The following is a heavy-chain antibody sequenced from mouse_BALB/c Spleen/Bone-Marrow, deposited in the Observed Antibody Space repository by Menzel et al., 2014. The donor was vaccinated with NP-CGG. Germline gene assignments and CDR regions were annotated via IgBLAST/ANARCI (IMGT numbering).Heavy chain of an antibody. Sequence: VQVVESGPGLVAPSQGLSITCTVSGFSLTSYGVHWVRQPPGKGLEWLGVIWAGGSTNYNSALMSRLSISKDNSKSQVFLKMNSLQTDDTAMYYCARADGYYGYFDVWGAGTTVTVSS. CDR1: GFSLTSYG. J-gene: IGHJ1*01. D-gene: IGHD2-3*01. V-gene: IGHV2-9*02. CDR3: ARADGYYGYFDV. CDR2: IWAGGST.